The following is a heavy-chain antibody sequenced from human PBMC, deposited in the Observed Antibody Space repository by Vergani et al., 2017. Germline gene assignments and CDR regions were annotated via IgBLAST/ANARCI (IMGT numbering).Heavy chain of an antibody. CDR1: GFRFSSYE. CDR3: ARELGDAFDI. CDR2: ISSSGSTM. Sequence: EVQLVESGGGLVQPGGSLRLPCAASGFRFSSYEMNWVRQAPGKGLEWVSYISSSGSTMYYADSVKGRFTISRDNAKNSLSLQMNGLRAEDTAVYYCARELGDAFDIWGQGTMVTVSS. D-gene: IGHD3-16*01. J-gene: IGHJ3*02. V-gene: IGHV3-48*03.